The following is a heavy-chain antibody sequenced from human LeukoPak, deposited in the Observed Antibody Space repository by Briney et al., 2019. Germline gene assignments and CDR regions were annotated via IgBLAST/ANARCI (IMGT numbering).Heavy chain of an antibody. V-gene: IGHV1-18*01. CDR3: ARDFHGDYTSDL. CDR1: GYTFTNYG. Sequence: ASVKVSCKASGYTFTNYGMSWVRQAPGHGLEWMGWISAYNGKTNYAQKLQGRVTMTTDTSTSTAYMELRSLSSDDTAVYYCARDFHGDYTSDLWGRGTLVTVSS. D-gene: IGHD4-17*01. CDR2: ISAYNGKT. J-gene: IGHJ2*01.